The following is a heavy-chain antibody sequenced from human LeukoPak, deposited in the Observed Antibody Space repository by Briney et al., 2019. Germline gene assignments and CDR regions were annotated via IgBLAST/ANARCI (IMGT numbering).Heavy chain of an antibody. J-gene: IGHJ4*02. V-gene: IGHV3-15*01. D-gene: IGHD2-2*01. CDR3: AKDRNPGAPAAPGY. Sequence: GGSLRLSCAASGFTFSNAWMSWVRQAPGKGLEWVGRIKSKTDGGTTDYAAPVKGRVTISRDDSKNTLYLQMNSLRAEDTAVYYCAKDRNPGAPAAPGYWGQGTLVTVSS. CDR2: IKSKTDGGTT. CDR1: GFTFSNAW.